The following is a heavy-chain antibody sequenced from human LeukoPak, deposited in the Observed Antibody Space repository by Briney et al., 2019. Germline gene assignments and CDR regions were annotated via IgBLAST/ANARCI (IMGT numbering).Heavy chain of an antibody. CDR1: GFTFSSYA. D-gene: IGHD3-10*01. J-gene: IGHJ4*02. CDR3: ARKLWFGEPCCYFDY. CDR2: ISGSGGST. Sequence: GGSLRLSCAASGFTFSSYAMSWVRQAPGKGLEWVSAISGSGGSTYYADSVKGRFTISRDNAKNSLHLQMNSLRAEDTAVYYCARKLWFGEPCCYFDYWGQGTLVTVSS. V-gene: IGHV3-23*01.